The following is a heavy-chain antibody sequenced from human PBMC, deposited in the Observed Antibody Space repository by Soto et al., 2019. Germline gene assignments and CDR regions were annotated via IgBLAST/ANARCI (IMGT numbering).Heavy chain of an antibody. CDR1: GFTFRSHG. CDR2: IWYDGSNK. J-gene: IGHJ4*02. V-gene: IGHV3-33*01. CDR3: ARWGDNQRLDS. D-gene: IGHD3-16*01. Sequence: QVQLVQSGGGVVQPGGSLRLSCEATGFTFRSHGMHWVRQAPGKGLEWVAVIWYDGSNKYYADSVKGRLTISRDNSKNTLYLQMNSLRAEDTAVYYCARWGDNQRLDSWGQGTLVTVSS.